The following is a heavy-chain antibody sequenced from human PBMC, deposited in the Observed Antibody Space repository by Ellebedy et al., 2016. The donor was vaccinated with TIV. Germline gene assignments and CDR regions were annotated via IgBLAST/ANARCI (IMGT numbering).Heavy chain of an antibody. J-gene: IGHJ3*02. CDR1: RFSFSSYW. CDR3: ARDGSYGDYLSPTHAFEI. Sequence: GESLKISCAASRFSFSSYWMTWVRHPPGKGLEWVANINQDGSDKYYVDSVKGRFTISRDSAKNSLYLQMNSLRAEDTAVYYCARDGSYGDYLSPTHAFEIWGQGTMLTVSS. D-gene: IGHD4-17*01. CDR2: INQDGSDK. V-gene: IGHV3-7*01.